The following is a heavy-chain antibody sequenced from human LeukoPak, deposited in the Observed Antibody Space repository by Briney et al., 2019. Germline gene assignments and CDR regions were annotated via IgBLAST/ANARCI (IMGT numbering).Heavy chain of an antibody. CDR3: ASSTSVAGFDN. CDR2: FSSSGSTI. CDR1: GFTFSNNE. Sequence: QPGGSLRLSCPAPGFTFSNNERNWVRQAPGKGLEWLSYFSSSGSTIDYADSVRGRFTISRDNAKNTLYLQLNSLRAEDTAVYYCASSTSVAGFDNWGQGALITVSS. D-gene: IGHD6-19*01. J-gene: IGHJ4*02. V-gene: IGHV3-48*03.